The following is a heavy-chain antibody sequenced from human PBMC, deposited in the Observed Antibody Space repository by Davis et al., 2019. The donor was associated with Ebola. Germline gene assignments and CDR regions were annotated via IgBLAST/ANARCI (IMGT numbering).Heavy chain of an antibody. CDR1: GFTFSSYW. Sequence: GESLKISCAASGFTFSSYWMHWVRQAPGKGLEWVSAISGSGGSTYYADSVKGRFTISRDNSKNTLYLQMNSLRAEDTAVYYCAKDWHTGLWEHDYWGQGTLVTVSS. V-gene: IGHV3-23*01. CDR2: ISGSGGST. J-gene: IGHJ4*02. D-gene: IGHD5-18*01. CDR3: AKDWHTGLWEHDY.